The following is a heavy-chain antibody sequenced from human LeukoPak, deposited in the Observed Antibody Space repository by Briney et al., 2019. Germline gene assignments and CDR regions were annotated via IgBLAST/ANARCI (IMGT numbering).Heavy chain of an antibody. CDR1: GYTFTSHG. CDR2: INPNSGGT. CDR3: ARDVRDGPLDY. Sequence: ASVKVSCKASGYTFTSHGISWVRQAPGQGLEWMGWINPNSGGTNYAQKFQGRVTMTRDTSISTAYMELSRLRSDDTAVYCCARDVRDGPLDYWGQGTLVTVSS. D-gene: IGHD5-24*01. V-gene: IGHV1-2*02. J-gene: IGHJ4*02.